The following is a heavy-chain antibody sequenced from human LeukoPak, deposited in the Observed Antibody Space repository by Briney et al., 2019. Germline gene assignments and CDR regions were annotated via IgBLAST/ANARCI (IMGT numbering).Heavy chain of an antibody. D-gene: IGHD3-10*01. CDR1: GFTFSSYA. CDR2: ISGSGGST. J-gene: IGHJ3*02. CDR3: AKGGYYYGSGSYQHAFDI. Sequence: PGGSLRLSCAASGFTFSSYAMSWVRQAPGKGLEWVSAISGSGGSTYYADSVKGRFTISRDNSKNTLYLQMNSLRAEDTAVYYCAKGGYYYGSGSYQHAFDIWGQGTMVTVSS. V-gene: IGHV3-23*01.